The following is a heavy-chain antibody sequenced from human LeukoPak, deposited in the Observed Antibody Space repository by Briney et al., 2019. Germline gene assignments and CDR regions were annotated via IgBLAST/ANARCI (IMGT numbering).Heavy chain of an antibody. Sequence: SVKVSCKASGGTFSSYAISWVRQAPGQGLEWMGGIIPIFGTANYAQKFQGRVTITADKSTSTAYMELSSLRSEDTAVYYCATIHYDSSGYYFDYWGQGTLVTVSS. CDR3: ATIHYDSSGYYFDY. CDR2: IIPIFGTA. V-gene: IGHV1-69*06. CDR1: GGTFSSYA. J-gene: IGHJ4*02. D-gene: IGHD3-22*01.